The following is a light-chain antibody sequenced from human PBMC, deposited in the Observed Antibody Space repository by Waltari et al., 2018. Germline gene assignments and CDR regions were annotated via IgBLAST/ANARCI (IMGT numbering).Light chain of an antibody. Sequence: DIVMTQTTNTKTVTPGKPHSISCKYSQSLLHSDGKTYLYWYLQKPGQPPQLLIYEFSNRFSGVPDRFSVSGSGTDFTLKISRVEAEDVGVYYCMQSIQLPWTFGQGTKVEIK. V-gene: IGKV2D-29*01. J-gene: IGKJ1*01. CDR2: EFS. CDR1: QSLLHSDGKTY. CDR3: MQSIQLPWT.